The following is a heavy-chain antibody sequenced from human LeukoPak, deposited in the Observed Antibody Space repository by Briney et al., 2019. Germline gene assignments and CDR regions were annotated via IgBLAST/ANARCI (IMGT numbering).Heavy chain of an antibody. CDR1: GFTFSSDW. CDR3: TTGGNVIVAGTRAFDI. V-gene: IGHV3-15*07. Sequence: GGSLRLSCAASGFTFSSDWMNWVRQVPGKGLEWVGRIKSTVDGGTTDVAAPVKGRFTVSRDDSENTLYLQMSSLRTEDTAVYYCTTGGNVIVAGTRAFDIWGHGTMVTVSS. CDR2: IKSTVDGGTT. D-gene: IGHD6-19*01. J-gene: IGHJ3*02.